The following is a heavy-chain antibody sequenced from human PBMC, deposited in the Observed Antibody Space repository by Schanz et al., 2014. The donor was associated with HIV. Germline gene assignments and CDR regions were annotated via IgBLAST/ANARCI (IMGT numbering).Heavy chain of an antibody. CDR1: GFTFRTHG. J-gene: IGHJ4*02. V-gene: IGHV3-30*18. CDR2: ISYDGSIK. D-gene: IGHD6-13*01. Sequence: QVQLVESGGGVVQPGKSLRLSCVASGFTFRTHGIHWVRQAPAKGLEWVAVISYDGSIKEYADSVKGRFAISRDNSKNTVYLQMNSLRGEDSAVYYCAKVGRIYSTTWIDHWGQGTLVTVSS. CDR3: AKVGRIYSTTWIDH.